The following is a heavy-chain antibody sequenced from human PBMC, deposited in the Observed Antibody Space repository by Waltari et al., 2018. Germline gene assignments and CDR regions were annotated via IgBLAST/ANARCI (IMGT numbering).Heavy chain of an antibody. CDR1: GFTFDDYA. CDR2: ISWNSGSI. CDR3: AKDRTHYYAPPYFDY. Sequence: EVQLVESGGGLVQPGRSLRLSCAASGFTFDDYAMHWVRQAPGKGLEWVSGISWNSGSIGYADSVKGRFTISRDNAKNSLYLQMNSLRAEDTALYYCAKDRTHYYAPPYFDYWGQGTLVTVSS. J-gene: IGHJ4*02. V-gene: IGHV3-9*01. D-gene: IGHD3-22*01.